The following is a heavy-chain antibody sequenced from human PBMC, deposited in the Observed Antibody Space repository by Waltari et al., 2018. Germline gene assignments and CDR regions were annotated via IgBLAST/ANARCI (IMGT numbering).Heavy chain of an antibody. V-gene: IGHV3-30-3*01. CDR3: ARSKPYIIPPEH. Sequence: QVQLVESGGGVVQPGRSLRLSCAASGVTFSSYAITWVRQAPGKGLEWVAVISYDGSNKYYADSVKGRFTISRDNSKNTLYLQMNSLRAEDTAVYYCARSKPYIIPPEHWGQGTLVTVSS. CDR1: GVTFSSYA. D-gene: IGHD2-21*01. J-gene: IGHJ1*01. CDR2: ISYDGSNK.